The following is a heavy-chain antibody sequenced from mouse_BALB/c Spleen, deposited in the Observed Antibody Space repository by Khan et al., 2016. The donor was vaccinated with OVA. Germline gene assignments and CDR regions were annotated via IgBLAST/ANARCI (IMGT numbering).Heavy chain of an antibody. D-gene: IGHD1-3*01. CDR2: IYPSNGRT. CDR3: ERLLNDLDY. J-gene: IGHJ2*01. CDR1: GYTLTSYW. V-gene: IGHV1S81*02. Sequence: QVQLQQPGAELVNPGASVNLSCKASGYTLTSYWMHWVKQRPGQGLEWIGEIYPSNGRTNYNEKFKSKATLTVDKSSSTAYMQISSPTSEDCAVYYCERLLNDLDYWGQGTTLTVSS.